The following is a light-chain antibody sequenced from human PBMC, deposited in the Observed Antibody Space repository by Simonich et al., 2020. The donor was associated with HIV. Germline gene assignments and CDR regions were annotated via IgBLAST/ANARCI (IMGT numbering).Light chain of an antibody. CDR2: EGS. V-gene: IGLV2-23*01. J-gene: IGLJ2*01. Sequence: QSALTQPASVSGSPGQSITISCTGTSSDVGSYNLVSWYKQHPGKAPKLMIYEGSKRPSGVSNRFSGSKSGNTASLTISGLQAEDEADYYCCSSGSRNTVFGGGTKLTVL. CDR1: SSDVGSYNL. CDR3: CSSGSRNTV.